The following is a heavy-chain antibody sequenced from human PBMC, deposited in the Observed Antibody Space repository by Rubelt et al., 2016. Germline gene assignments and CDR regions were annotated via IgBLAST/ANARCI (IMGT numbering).Heavy chain of an antibody. V-gene: IGHV3-30*04. CDR3: ARVGGGDTAMVMYYYGMDV. J-gene: IGHJ6*02. CDR2: ISYDGSNK. D-gene: IGHD5-18*01. Sequence: TFSSYAMHWVRQAPGKGLEWVAVISYDGSNKYYADSVKGRFTISRDNSKNTLYLQMNSLRAEDTAVYYCARVGGGDTAMVMYYYGMDVWGQGTKVTVSS. CDR1: TFSSYA.